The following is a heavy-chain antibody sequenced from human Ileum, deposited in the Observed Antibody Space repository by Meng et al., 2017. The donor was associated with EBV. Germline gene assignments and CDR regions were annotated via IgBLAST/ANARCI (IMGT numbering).Heavy chain of an antibody. J-gene: IGHJ4*02. CDR1: GGSISSSNG. D-gene: IGHD1-14*01. Sequence: VVLQASGPGLVKPSGPRSPTCAVSGGSISSSNGWSWVRQPPGKGLEWIGKIYHSGITIYNPSLKSRVTMSVDNSKNQFSLKLNSMTAADTAVYYCARDPTGGEDHQRVWGQGTLVTVSS. CDR3: ARDPTGGEDHQRV. V-gene: IGHV4-4*02. CDR2: IYHSGIT.